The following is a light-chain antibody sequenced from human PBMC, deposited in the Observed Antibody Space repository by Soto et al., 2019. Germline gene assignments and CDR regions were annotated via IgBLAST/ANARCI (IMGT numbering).Light chain of an antibody. CDR1: TSNIGNNL. V-gene: IGLV1-51*01. J-gene: IGLJ3*02. CDR2: DID. Sequence: QSVLTQPPSVSAAPGQKVTISCSGSTSNIGNNLVSWYQHLPITAPRLLIYDIDKRPSGIPDRFSGSKSGTSATLDITGLQTGDEADYYCLAWDGGLSAVVFGGGTKVTVL. CDR3: LAWDGGLSAVV.